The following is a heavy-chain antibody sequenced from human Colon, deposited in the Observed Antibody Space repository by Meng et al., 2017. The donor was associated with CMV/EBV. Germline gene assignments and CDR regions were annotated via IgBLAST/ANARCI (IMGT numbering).Heavy chain of an antibody. V-gene: IGHV3-11*05. D-gene: IGHD1-26*01. CDR3: ARDLEWELSFDP. CDR1: GFTFSDYY. CDR2: MSTSGSYT. Sequence: QMPLVESGGGLVKPGGSLRLSCAASGFTFSDYYMTWIRQAPGRGLEWVSYMSTSGSYTNYADSVKGRFTISRDNAKNSLYLQMNSLRADDTAVYYCARDLEWELSFDPWGQGTLVTVSS. J-gene: IGHJ5*02.